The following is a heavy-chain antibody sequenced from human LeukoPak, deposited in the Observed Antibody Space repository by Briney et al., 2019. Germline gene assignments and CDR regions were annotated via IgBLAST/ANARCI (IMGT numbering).Heavy chain of an antibody. CDR3: ARDRRQREYCSGGSCYSGRYFDY. D-gene: IGHD2-15*01. Sequence: GGSLRLSCAASGFTFSSYSMNWVRQAPGKGLEWVSSISSSSSYIYYADSVKGRFAISRDNAKNSLYLRMNSRRAEDTAVYYCARDRRQREYCSGGSCYSGRYFDYWGQGTLVTVSS. J-gene: IGHJ4*02. V-gene: IGHV3-21*01. CDR2: ISSSSSYI. CDR1: GFTFSSYS.